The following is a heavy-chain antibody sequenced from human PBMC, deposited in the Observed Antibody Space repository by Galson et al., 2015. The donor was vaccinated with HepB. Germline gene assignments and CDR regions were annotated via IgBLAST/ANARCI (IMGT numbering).Heavy chain of an antibody. D-gene: IGHD4-17*01. CDR3: ASALGTNYGDYVFGYYGMDV. Sequence: SLRLSCAASGFTFSSYGMHWVRQAPGKGLEWVAVISYDGSNKYYADSVKGRFTISRDNSKNTLYLQMNSLRAEDTAVYYCASALGTNYGDYVFGYYGMDVWGQGTTVTVYS. CDR2: ISYDGSNK. J-gene: IGHJ6*02. CDR1: GFTFSSYG. V-gene: IGHV3-30*03.